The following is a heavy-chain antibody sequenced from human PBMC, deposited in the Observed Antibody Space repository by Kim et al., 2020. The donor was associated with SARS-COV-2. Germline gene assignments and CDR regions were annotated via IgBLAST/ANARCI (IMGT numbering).Heavy chain of an antibody. V-gene: IGHV3-9*01. CDR1: GFTFDDYA. J-gene: IGHJ4*01. CDR3: AKDKGFVVVPAALDY. CDR2: ISWNSGSI. Sequence: GGSLRLSCAASGFTFDDYAMHWVRQAPGKGLEWVSGISWNSGSIGYADSVKGRFTISRDNAKNSLYLQMNSLRAEDTALYYCAKDKGFVVVPAALDYWG. D-gene: IGHD2-2*01.